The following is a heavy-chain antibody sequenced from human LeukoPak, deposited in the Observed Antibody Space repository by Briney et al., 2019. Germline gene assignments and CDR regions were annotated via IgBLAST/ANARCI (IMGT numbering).Heavy chain of an antibody. D-gene: IGHD6-13*01. CDR2: ISGSGGST. V-gene: IGHV3-23*01. CDR1: GFTFSSYA. CDR3: AKSRGLIAAATY. J-gene: IGHJ4*02. Sequence: AGGSLRLSCAASGFTFSSYAMSWVRQAPGKGLDWVSAISGSGGSTYYADSVKGRFTISRDNSKNTLYLQMNSLRAEDTAVYYCAKSRGLIAAATYWGQGTLVTVSS.